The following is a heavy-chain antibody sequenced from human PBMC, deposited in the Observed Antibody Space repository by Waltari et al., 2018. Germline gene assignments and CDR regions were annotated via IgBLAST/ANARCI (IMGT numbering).Heavy chain of an antibody. V-gene: IGHV3-49*03. D-gene: IGHD3-10*01. CDR2: IRSKAYGGTT. J-gene: IGHJ4*02. CDR1: GFTFGASA. Sequence: VQLVESGGGVVQPGRSLRLSCAASGFTFGASAMSWFRRAPGKGLEWVGFIRSKAYGGTTEYAASVKGRFTISRDYSKNIAYLQMNSLKTEDTAMYYCTRDAFHYGSASPDNWGQGTLVTVSS. CDR3: TRDAFHYGSASPDN.